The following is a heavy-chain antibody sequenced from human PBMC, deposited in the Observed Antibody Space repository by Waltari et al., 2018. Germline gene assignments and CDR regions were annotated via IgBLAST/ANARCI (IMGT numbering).Heavy chain of an antibody. J-gene: IGHJ4*02. CDR1: GYSISRGYY. CDR2: IYHSGST. CDR3: ARRRSSSSGFDY. Sequence: QVQLQESGPGLVKPSETLSLTCAVSGYSISRGYYWGWIRQPPGKGLEWIGSIYHSGSTNYNPSLKSRVTRSVDPSKNQFSLKLSSVTAADTAVYYCARRRSSSSGFDYWGQGTLVTVSS. V-gene: IGHV4-38-2*01. D-gene: IGHD6-6*01.